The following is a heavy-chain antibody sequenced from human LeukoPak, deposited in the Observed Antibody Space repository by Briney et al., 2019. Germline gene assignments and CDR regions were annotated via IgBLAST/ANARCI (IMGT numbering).Heavy chain of an antibody. CDR3: SIESGAFCPIGH. CDR2: ISLSGQT. V-gene: IGHV4/OR15-8*02. CDR1: GGSIRSTNW. Sequence: PSETLSLTCGVSGGSIRSTNWWCWVRQPPGQGLEWIGEISLSGQTNYSPSLNGRVTMSLDESRNQLSLNLTSVTAADTAIYDCSIESGAFCPIGHWGQGTLVIVPP. J-gene: IGHJ4*02. D-gene: IGHD1-26*01.